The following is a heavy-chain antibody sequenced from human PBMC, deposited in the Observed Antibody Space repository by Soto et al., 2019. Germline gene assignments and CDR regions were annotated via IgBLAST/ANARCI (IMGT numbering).Heavy chain of an antibody. J-gene: IGHJ5*02. V-gene: IGHV2-5*02. CDR2: IYWDEDK. CDR1: GSSPGIGGVG. D-gene: IGHD6-13*01. Sequence: GPTLVTPTQTLTRTSTFFGSSPGIGGVGGGGILNPPGKALEWLALIYWDEDKLYSPSLKSRLTITKDTSKNQVVLTMTNMDPVDTATYYCAHRTSIAAAGTFDPWGQGTQVTVPQ. CDR3: AHRTSIAAAGTFDP.